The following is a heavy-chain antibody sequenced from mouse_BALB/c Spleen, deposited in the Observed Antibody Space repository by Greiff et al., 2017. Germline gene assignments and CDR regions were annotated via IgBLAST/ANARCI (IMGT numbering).Heavy chain of an antibody. D-gene: IGHD2-4*01. CDR3: ARSDDYDGFDY. Sequence: QLVESGAELVRPGTSVKVSCKASGYAFTNYLIEWVKQRPGQGLEWIGVINPGSGGTNYNEKFKGKATLTADKSSSTAYMQLSSLTSDDSAVYFCARSDDYDGFDYWGQGTTLTVSS. V-gene: IGHV1-54*01. CDR1: GYAFTNYL. J-gene: IGHJ2*01. CDR2: INPGSGGT.